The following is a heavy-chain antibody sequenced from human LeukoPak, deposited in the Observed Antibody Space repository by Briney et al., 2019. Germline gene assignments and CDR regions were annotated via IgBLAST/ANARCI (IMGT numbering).Heavy chain of an antibody. CDR1: GAFVSVNY. CDR3: ARSPVGKGDPFDL. CDR2: FYAGGST. J-gene: IGHJ3*01. Sequence: PLETLSLTCSVSGAFVSVNYWSWIRQSAGKGLEWIVRFYAGGSTNYNPSLMGRVAVSVAESKNQFSLRLTSVTAADTAVYYCARSPVGKGDPFDLWGQGTMVTVS. D-gene: IGHD1-26*01. V-gene: IGHV4-4*07.